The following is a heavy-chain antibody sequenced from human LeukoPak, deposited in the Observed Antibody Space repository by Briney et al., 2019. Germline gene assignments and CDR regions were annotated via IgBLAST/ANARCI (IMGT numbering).Heavy chain of an antibody. V-gene: IGHV3-23*01. D-gene: IGHD6-19*01. CDR3: AKGIAVAGNSQYFDY. J-gene: IGHJ4*02. CDR1: GFTFTNYA. CDR2: ISGSGDIT. Sequence: PGGSLRLSCAACGFTFTNYAMSWVRQAPGKGLEWVSVISGSGDITFYADSVKGRFTISRDNSRDTVYLQMNRLRVEDTAMYYCAKGIAVAGNSQYFDYWGQGILVIVSS.